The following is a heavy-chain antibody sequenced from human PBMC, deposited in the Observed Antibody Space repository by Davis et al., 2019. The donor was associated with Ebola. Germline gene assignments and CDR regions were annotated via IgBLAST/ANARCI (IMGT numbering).Heavy chain of an antibody. CDR1: GYSFNGFW. CDR2: IYPRDSDT. CDR3: ARQKYDFLYWLSTEPAGAFDV. V-gene: IGHV5-51*01. D-gene: IGHD3/OR15-3a*01. Sequence: GESLKISCKASGYSFNGFWIGWVRQMPGKGLEWMGIIYPRDSDTKYNPSFRGHVTISVETSTNIVYLHWYSLHASDSAVYYCARQKYDFLYWLSTEPAGAFDVWGQGTSISVSS. J-gene: IGHJ3*01.